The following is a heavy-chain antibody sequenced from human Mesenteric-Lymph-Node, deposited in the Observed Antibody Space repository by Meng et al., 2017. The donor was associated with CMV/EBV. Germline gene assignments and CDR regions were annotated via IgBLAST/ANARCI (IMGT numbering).Heavy chain of an antibody. J-gene: IGHJ3*02. Sequence: SVKVSCKASGGTFSSYAISWVRQAPGQGLEWMGGIIPILGIANYAQKFQGRVTITADKSTSTAYMELSSLRSEDTAVYYCARVGRAYCSSTSCYTRAFDIWGQGTMVTVS. CDR3: ARVGRAYCSSTSCYTRAFDI. V-gene: IGHV1-69*10. CDR2: IIPILGIA. CDR1: GGTFSSYA. D-gene: IGHD2-2*02.